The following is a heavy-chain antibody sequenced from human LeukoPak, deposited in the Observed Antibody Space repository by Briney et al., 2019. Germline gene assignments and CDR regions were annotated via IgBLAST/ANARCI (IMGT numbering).Heavy chain of an antibody. D-gene: IGHD3-22*01. J-gene: IGHJ3*02. V-gene: IGHV4-39*01. Sequence: SETLSLTCTVSGGSISSSSYYWGWIRQPPGKGLEWIGSIYYSGSTYYNPSLKSRVTISVDTSKNQFSLKLSSVTAADTAVYYCAGQLYYYDREAAGAFDIWGQGTMVTVSS. CDR1: GGSISSSSYY. CDR2: IYYSGST. CDR3: AGQLYYYDREAAGAFDI.